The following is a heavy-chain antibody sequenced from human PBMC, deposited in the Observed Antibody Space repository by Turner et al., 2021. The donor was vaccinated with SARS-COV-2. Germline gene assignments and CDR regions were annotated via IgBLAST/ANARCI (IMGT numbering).Heavy chain of an antibody. D-gene: IGHD3-22*01. CDR3: ARLDYDSSGYYSSGFDY. Sequence: QLQLQESGPGLVEPSETLYLTCTVSGGSIRSSSYYRGWIRQPPGKGLEWIWSIYYSGRTYYNPSLKGRVTISVDTTKNQFYLKLSSVTAADTAVYDCARLDYDSSGYYSSGFDYWGQGTLVTVSS. J-gene: IGHJ4*02. V-gene: IGHV4-39*01. CDR1: GGSIRSSSYY. CDR2: IYYSGRT.